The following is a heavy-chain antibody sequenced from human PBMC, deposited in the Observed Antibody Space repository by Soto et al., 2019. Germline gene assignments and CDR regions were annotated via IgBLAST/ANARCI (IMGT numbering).Heavy chain of an antibody. J-gene: IGHJ6*02. CDR3: ARGRPRDFWSGYYPNYYYYGMDV. D-gene: IGHD3-3*01. CDR2: ISYDGSNK. CDR1: GFTFSSYA. Sequence: GGSLRLSCAASGFTFSSYAMHWVRQAPGKGLEWVAVISYDGSNKYYADSVKGRFTISRDNSKNTLYLQMNSLRSEDTAVYYCARGRPRDFWSGYYPNYYYYGMDVWGQGTTVTVSS. V-gene: IGHV3-30-3*01.